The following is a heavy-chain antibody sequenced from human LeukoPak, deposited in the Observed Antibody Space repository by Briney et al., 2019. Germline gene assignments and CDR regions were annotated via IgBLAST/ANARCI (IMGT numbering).Heavy chain of an antibody. V-gene: IGHV3-7*01. CDR1: GFTFSSYW. CDR3: AKDERLSGTNAGTLLDY. J-gene: IGHJ4*02. Sequence: GGSLRLSCAASGFTFSSYWMSWVRQAPGKGLEWVANIKQDGSEKYYVDSVKGRFTISRDNSKNTLYLEMNSLRPEDTALYYCAKDERLSGTNAGTLLDYWGQGTLVRVSS. CDR2: IKQDGSEK. D-gene: IGHD2-8*01.